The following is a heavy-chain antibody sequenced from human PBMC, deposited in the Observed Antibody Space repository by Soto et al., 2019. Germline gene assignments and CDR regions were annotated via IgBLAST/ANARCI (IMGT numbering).Heavy chain of an antibody. D-gene: IGHD7-27*01. Sequence: PSETLSLTCAVYGGSFSGYYWSWIRQPPGKGLEWIGEINHSGSTNYNPSLKSRVTISVDTSKNQFSLKLSSVTAADTAVYYCARGSELGHGEYYFDYWGQGTLVTAPQ. CDR3: ARGSELGHGEYYFDY. J-gene: IGHJ4*02. CDR1: GGSFSGYY. V-gene: IGHV4-34*01. CDR2: INHSGST.